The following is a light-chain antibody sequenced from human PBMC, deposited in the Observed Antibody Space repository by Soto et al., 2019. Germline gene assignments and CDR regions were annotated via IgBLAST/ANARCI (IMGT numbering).Light chain of an antibody. CDR1: QSVRSY. J-gene: IGKJ4*01. V-gene: IGKV3-11*01. CDR2: DAS. CDR3: QQHSNWPLT. Sequence: EIVLTQSPATLSLSPGERATLSCRASQSVRSYLAWYQQKPGQTPRLLIYDASSRATGIPARFSGSGSGTDFTLTISSLEPEDFAVYYCQQHSNWPLTFGGGTKVDIK.